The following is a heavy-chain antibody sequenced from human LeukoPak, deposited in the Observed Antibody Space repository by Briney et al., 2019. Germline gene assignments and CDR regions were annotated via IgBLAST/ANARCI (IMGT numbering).Heavy chain of an antibody. Sequence: PGGSLRLSCAASGFTVSKNYMTWVRQAPGKELEWVSVIYGGGSTYYADSVKGRFTISRDNSKNTLFLQMDSLRAEDTAIYYCAGLPVVTAVTGAFHIWGQGTMVTVSS. V-gene: IGHV3-53*01. CDR3: AGLPVVTAVTGAFHI. D-gene: IGHD2-21*02. CDR1: GFTVSKNY. CDR2: IYGGGST. J-gene: IGHJ3*02.